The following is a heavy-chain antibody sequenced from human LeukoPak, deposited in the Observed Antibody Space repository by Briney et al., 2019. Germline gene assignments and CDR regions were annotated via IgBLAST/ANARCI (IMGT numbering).Heavy chain of an antibody. J-gene: IGHJ4*02. CDR2: ISGGGDIT. Sequence: GGSLRLSCAASGFTFSSYAMHWDRQAPGKGLEWVSAISGGGDITNYADSVQGRFTISRDNSKNTLYLQMNSLRAEDTALYYCAGRNSSEDYWGQGTLVTVSS. V-gene: IGHV3-23*01. CDR3: AGRNSSEDY. CDR1: GFTFSSYA. D-gene: IGHD6-25*01.